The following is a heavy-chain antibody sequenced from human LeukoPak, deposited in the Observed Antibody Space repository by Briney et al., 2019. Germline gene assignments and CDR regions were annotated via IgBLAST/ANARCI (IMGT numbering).Heavy chain of an antibody. V-gene: IGHV1-2*02. CDR2: INPNSGGT. Sequence: ASVKVSCKASGYTFTGYYMHWVRQAPGQGLEWMGWINPNSGGTNYAQKFQGRVTITTDESTSTAYMELSSLRSEDTAVYYCAIFWSGYYTRRIGAFDIWGQGTMVTVSS. CDR1: GYTFTGYY. CDR3: AIFWSGYYTRRIGAFDI. D-gene: IGHD3-3*01. J-gene: IGHJ3*02.